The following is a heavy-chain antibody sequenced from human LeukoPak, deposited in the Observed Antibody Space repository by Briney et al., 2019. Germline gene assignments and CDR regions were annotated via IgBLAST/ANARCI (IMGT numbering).Heavy chain of an antibody. CDR2: IYYSGST. J-gene: IGHJ4*02. D-gene: IGHD3-22*01. Sequence: SETLSLTCTVSGGSISSYYWSWIRQPPGKGLEWIGYIYYSGSTNYNPSLKSRVTISVDTSKNQFSLKLSSEIAADTAVYYCARSRPYYDSSGYPDYWGQGTLVTVSS. CDR3: ARSRPYYDSSGYPDY. V-gene: IGHV4-59*01. CDR1: GGSISSYY.